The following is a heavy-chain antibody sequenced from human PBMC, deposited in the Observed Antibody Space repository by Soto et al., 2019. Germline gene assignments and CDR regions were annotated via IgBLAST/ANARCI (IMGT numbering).Heavy chain of an antibody. Sequence: PSETLSLTCTVSGGSISSGDYYWSWIRQPPGKGLEWIGYIYYSGSTYYNPSLKSRVTISVDTSKNQFSLKLSSVTAADTAVYYCARYSYGYHYYYGMDVWGQGTTVTVSS. V-gene: IGHV4-30-4*01. CDR1: GGSISSGDYY. D-gene: IGHD5-18*01. J-gene: IGHJ6*02. CDR3: ARYSYGYHYYYGMDV. CDR2: IYYSGST.